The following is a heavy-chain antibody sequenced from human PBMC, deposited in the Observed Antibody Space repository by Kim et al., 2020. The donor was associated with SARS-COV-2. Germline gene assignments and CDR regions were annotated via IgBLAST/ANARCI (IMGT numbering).Heavy chain of an antibody. D-gene: IGHD3-3*01. J-gene: IGHJ4*02. Sequence: LKSRVTVSVDTSKNQFSLKLSSVTAADTAMYYCARGHYEFWSGYIRSFDYWGQGTLVTVSS. CDR3: ARGHYEFWSGYIRSFDY. V-gene: IGHV4-34*01.